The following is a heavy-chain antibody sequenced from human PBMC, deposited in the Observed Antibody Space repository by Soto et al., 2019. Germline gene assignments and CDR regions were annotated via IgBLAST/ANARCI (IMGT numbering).Heavy chain of an antibody. CDR3: ARDAEGYCSGGSCYYSYMDV. Sequence: GGSLRLSCAAAGFTFSSYWMHWVRQAPGKGLGWVSRINSDGSSTSYADSVKGRFTISRDNAKNTLYLQMNSLRDEDTAVYYCARDAEGYCSGGSCYYSYMDVWGKGTPVTVSS. J-gene: IGHJ6*03. V-gene: IGHV3-74*01. D-gene: IGHD2-15*01. CDR1: GFTFSSYW. CDR2: INSDGSST.